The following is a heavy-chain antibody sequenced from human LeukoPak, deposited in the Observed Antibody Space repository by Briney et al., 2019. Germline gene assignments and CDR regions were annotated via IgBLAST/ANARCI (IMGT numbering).Heavy chain of an antibody. V-gene: IGHV3-48*03. CDR1: GFTFSSYE. CDR2: ISSSGSTI. J-gene: IGHJ4*02. CDR3: ARDGGYSGYDPRIDY. D-gene: IGHD5-12*01. Sequence: GGSLRLSCAASGFTFSSYEMNWVRQAPGKGLEWVSYISSSGSTIYYADSVKGRFTISRDSAKNSLYLQVNSLRAEDTAVYYCARDGGYSGYDPRIDYWGQGTLVTVSS.